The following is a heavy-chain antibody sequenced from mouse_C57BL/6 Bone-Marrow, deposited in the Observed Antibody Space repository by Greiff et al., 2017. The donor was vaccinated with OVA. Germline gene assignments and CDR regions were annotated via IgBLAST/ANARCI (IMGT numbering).Heavy chain of an antibody. J-gene: IGHJ1*03. Sequence: VQLQQSGPGLVQPSQSLSITCTVSGFSLTSYGVHWVRQSPGKGLEWLGVIWSGGSTDYNAAFISRLSISKDNSKSRVFFKMNSLQADDTAIYYCARGVYYSNYWYFDVWGTGTTVTVSS. CDR2: IWSGGST. V-gene: IGHV2-2*01. CDR1: GFSLTSYG. CDR3: ARGVYYSNYWYFDV. D-gene: IGHD2-5*01.